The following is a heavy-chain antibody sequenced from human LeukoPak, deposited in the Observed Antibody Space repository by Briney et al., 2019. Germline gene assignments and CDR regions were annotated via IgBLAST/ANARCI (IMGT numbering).Heavy chain of an antibody. CDR2: INPSGGST. CDR3: ARGSYYYDSSGYSGY. D-gene: IGHD3-22*01. J-gene: IGHJ4*02. Sequence: ASVKVSCKASGYTFTSYYMHWVRQAPGQGLEWMGIINPSGGSTSYAQKFQGRVTMTRDMSTSTVYMELSSLRSEDTAVYYCARGSYYYDSSGYSGYWGQGTLVTVSS. V-gene: IGHV1-46*01. CDR1: GYTFTSYY.